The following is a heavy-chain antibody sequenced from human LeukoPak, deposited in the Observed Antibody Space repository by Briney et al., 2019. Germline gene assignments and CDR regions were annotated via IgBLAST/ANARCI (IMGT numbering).Heavy chain of an antibody. Sequence: PGGSLRLSCAASGFTFSRNDMYWVRQAPGKGLEWVAFIRSDGSNRNYADSAKGRFTISRDNSKNTLYLQMNSLRTEDTAVYHCAKRGGYCSGGTCYGWYFDLWGRGTLVSVSS. J-gene: IGHJ2*01. CDR3: AKRGGYCSGGTCYGWYFDL. CDR2: IRSDGSNR. V-gene: IGHV3-30*02. D-gene: IGHD2-15*01. CDR1: GFTFSRND.